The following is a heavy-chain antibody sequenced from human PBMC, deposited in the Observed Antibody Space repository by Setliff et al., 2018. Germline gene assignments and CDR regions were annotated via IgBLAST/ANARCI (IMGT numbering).Heavy chain of an antibody. CDR1: GYTFTSYY. CDR3: ARDTPQYYYDSSGYYRAFDI. CDR2: INPSGGST. V-gene: IGHV1-46*01. J-gene: IGHJ3*02. Sequence: ASVNVSCKASGYTFTSYYMHWVRQAPGQGLEWMGIINPSGGSTSYAQKFQGRVTMTRDTSTSTVYMELSSLRSEDTAVYYCARDTPQYYYDSSGYYRAFDIWGQGTMVTVSS. D-gene: IGHD3-22*01.